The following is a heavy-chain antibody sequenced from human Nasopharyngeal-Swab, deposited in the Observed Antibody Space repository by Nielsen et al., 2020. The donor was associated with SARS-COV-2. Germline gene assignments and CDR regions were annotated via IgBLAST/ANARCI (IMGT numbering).Heavy chain of an antibody. V-gene: IGHV3-23*01. CDR1: GSSFSRYA. CDR3: AKETPQSWLPDY. CDR2: ISDRGGST. J-gene: IGHJ4*02. Sequence: GESLKISCAASGSSFSRYAMNWVRQAPGKGLEWVSGISDRGGSTSYSDSVRGRFTISRVNSKNTLYLQMNSLRAEDTAVYYCAKETPQSWLPDYWGQGTLVTVSS. D-gene: IGHD5-18*01.